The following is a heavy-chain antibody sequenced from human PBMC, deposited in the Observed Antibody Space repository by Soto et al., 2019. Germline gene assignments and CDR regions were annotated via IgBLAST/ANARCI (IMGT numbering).Heavy chain of an antibody. CDR2: ISSSGSTI. CDR3: ATLLAPYDFWGGSVGKHMDV. Sequence: GGSLRLSCAASGFTFSDYYMSWIRQAPGKGLEWVSYISSSGSTIYYADSVKGRFTISRDNAKNSLYLQMNSLRAEDTAVYYCATLLAPYDFWGGSVGKHMDVWGKGTTVTVSS. D-gene: IGHD3-3*01. CDR1: GFTFSDYY. J-gene: IGHJ6*03. V-gene: IGHV3-11*01.